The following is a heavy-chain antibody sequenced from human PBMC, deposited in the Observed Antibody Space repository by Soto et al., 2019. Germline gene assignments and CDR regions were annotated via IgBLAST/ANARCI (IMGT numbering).Heavy chain of an antibody. D-gene: IGHD3-3*01. CDR3: ARGWVEGLSRQPPTDY. V-gene: IGHV3-74*01. J-gene: IGHJ4*02. CDR1: GFTFSRYW. CDR2: IDSYGSRT. Sequence: EVQLVESGGGLVQPGGSLRLSCAASGFTFSRYWMHWVRQAPGKGLVWVSRIDSYGSRTSQVDSVEGRFTISRDNAKNTLYLQMNSLRAADTAVYYCARGWVEGLSRQPPTDYWGQGTLVTVSS.